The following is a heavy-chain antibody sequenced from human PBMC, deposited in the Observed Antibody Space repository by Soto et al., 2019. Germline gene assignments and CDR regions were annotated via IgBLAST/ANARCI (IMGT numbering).Heavy chain of an antibody. Sequence: GGSLRLSCAASGFTFSSYGMHWVRQAPGKGLEWVAVIWYDGSNKYYADSVKGRFTISRDNSKNTLYLQMNSLRAEDTAVYYCANSQLAKEYYYDSSGYQPNYYYYGMDVWGQGTTVTVSS. J-gene: IGHJ6*02. V-gene: IGHV3-33*06. CDR2: IWYDGSNK. D-gene: IGHD3-22*01. CDR3: ANSQLAKEYYYDSSGYQPNYYYYGMDV. CDR1: GFTFSSYG.